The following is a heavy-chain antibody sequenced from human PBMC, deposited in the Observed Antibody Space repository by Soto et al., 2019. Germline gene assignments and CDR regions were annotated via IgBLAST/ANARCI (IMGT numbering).Heavy chain of an antibody. CDR2: ISSSSSYI. J-gene: IGHJ4*02. CDR1: GFTFSSYS. CDR3: ARDLLPSGWGMGFDY. V-gene: IGHV3-21*01. D-gene: IGHD6-19*01. Sequence: EVQLVESGGGLVKPGGSLRLSCAASGFTFSSYSMNWVRQAPGKGLEWVSSISSSSSYIYYADSVKGRFTISRDNGKNSLYLQMNSLRAEDTAVYYCARDLLPSGWGMGFDYWGQGTLVTVSS.